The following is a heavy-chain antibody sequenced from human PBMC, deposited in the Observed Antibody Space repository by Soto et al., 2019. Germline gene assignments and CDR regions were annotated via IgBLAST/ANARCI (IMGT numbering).Heavy chain of an antibody. Sequence: ASVKFPCKACGYNFMPYGVNWVRQAPGQWLEWMGWINPNSGGTNYAQKFQGWVTMTRDTSISTAYMELSRLRSDDTAVYYCARGRLGAYCSSTSCSFNWFDPWGQGTLVTVSS. J-gene: IGHJ5*02. D-gene: IGHD2-2*01. CDR3: ARGRLGAYCSSTSCSFNWFDP. V-gene: IGHV1-2*04. CDR2: INPNSGGT. CDR1: GYNFMPYG.